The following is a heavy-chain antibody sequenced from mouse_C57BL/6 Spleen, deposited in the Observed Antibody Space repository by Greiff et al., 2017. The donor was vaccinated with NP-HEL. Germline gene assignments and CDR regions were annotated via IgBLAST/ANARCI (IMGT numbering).Heavy chain of an antibody. J-gene: IGHJ4*01. CDR1: GYTFTDYY. CDR2: INPNNGGT. Sequence: EVQLQQSGPELVKPGASVKISCKASGYTFTDYYMNWVKQSHGKSLEWIGDINPNNGGTSYNQKFKGKATLTVDKSSSTAYMELRSLTSEDSAVYYCARGETTVVATDAMDYWGQGTSVTVSS. CDR3: ARGETTVVATDAMDY. V-gene: IGHV1-26*01. D-gene: IGHD1-1*01.